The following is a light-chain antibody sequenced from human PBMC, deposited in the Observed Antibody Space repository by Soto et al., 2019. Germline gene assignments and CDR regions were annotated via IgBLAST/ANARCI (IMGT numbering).Light chain of an antibody. V-gene: IGLV4-69*01. CDR3: QTWSTDIRV. CDR2: LNSDGSH. J-gene: IGLJ3*02. Sequence: QSVLTQPPSASASPGASVTLTCTLSSGHNSYAIEWHQQQPEKGPRYLMKLNSDGSHSKGDGIPDRFSGSSSGAERYLTISSLQSEDESDYYCQTWSTDIRVFGGGTKLTVL. CDR1: SGHNSYA.